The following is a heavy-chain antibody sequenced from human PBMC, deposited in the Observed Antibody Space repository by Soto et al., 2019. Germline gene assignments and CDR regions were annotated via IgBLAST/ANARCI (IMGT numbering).Heavy chain of an antibody. CDR1: GFTFSSYG. CDR3: AKESVVVITDY. CDR2: ISYDGSSK. Sequence: QEQLVESGGGVVQPGRSLRLSCAASGFTFSSYGMHWVRQAPGKGLEWVAVISYDGSSKYYADSVKGRFTISRDNSKNTLYLQMNSLRAEDTAVYYCAKESVVVITDYWGQGTLVTVSS. D-gene: IGHD3-22*01. J-gene: IGHJ4*02. V-gene: IGHV3-30*18.